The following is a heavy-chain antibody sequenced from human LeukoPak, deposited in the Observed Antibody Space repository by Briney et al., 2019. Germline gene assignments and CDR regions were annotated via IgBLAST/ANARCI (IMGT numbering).Heavy chain of an antibody. CDR3: ARDHPLYCSSTSYYSPLRSHYYYYGMDV. D-gene: IGHD2-2*01. J-gene: IGHJ6*02. V-gene: IGHV1-18*01. Sequence: ASVKVSCKASGYTFTSYGISWVRQAPGQGLEWMGWISAYNGNTNCAQKLQGRVTMTTDTSTSTAYMELRSLRSDDTAVYYCARDHPLYCSSTSYYSPLRSHYYYYGMDVWGQGTTVTVSS. CDR2: ISAYNGNT. CDR1: GYTFTSYG.